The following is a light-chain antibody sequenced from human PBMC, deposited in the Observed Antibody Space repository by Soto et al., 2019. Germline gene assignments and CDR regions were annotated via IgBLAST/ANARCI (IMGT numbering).Light chain of an antibody. CDR2: DNN. CDR1: SSNIGSNN. Sequence: QSVLTQPPSASGTPGQRVTISCSGSSSNIGSNNVNWYQQLPGTAPQLLIYDNNKRPSGVPDRFFGAKSCTSASLAISALQSEDEADYYCAAWDGSLNVVVFGGGTKLTVL. CDR3: AAWDGSLNVVV. V-gene: IGLV1-44*01. J-gene: IGLJ2*01.